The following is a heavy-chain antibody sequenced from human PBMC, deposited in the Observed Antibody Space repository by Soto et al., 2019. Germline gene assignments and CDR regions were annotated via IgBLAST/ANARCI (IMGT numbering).Heavy chain of an antibody. CDR3: AREEVTIFGVVIIGYGMDV. J-gene: IGHJ6*02. D-gene: IGHD3-3*01. CDR2: ISYDGSNK. CDR1: GFTFSSYA. Sequence: GGSLRLSCAASGFTFSSYAMHWVRQAPGKGLEWVAVISYDGSNKYYADSVKGRFTISRDNSKNTLYLQMNSLRAEDTAVYYCAREEVTIFGVVIIGYGMDVWGQGTTVTVS. V-gene: IGHV3-30-3*01.